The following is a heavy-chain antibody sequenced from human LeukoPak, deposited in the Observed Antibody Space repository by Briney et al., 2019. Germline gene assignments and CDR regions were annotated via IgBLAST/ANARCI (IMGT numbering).Heavy chain of an antibody. CDR1: GGSISSSNW. D-gene: IGHD3-10*01. J-gene: IGHJ4*02. Sequence: SETLSLTGAVSGGSISSSNWWSWVRQPPGKGLEWIGEIYRSGSTNYNPSLKSRVTISVDKSKNQFSLKLSSVAAADTAVYYCASRYASGPYWGQGTLVTVSS. V-gene: IGHV4-4*02. CDR3: ASRYASGPY. CDR2: IYRSGST.